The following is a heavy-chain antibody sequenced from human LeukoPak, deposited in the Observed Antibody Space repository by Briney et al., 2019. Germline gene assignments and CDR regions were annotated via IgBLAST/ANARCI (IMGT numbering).Heavy chain of an antibody. Sequence: PGGSLRLSCVASGLPIADFAMHWVRQAPGKGLEWVSYISRSGSTIHYADSVKGRFTTSRDNAKNSLYLQMNSLRAEDTAVYYCARDDIVGATSDYWGQGTLVTVSS. J-gene: IGHJ4*02. CDR1: GLPIADFA. D-gene: IGHD1-26*01. CDR3: ARDDIVGATSDY. V-gene: IGHV3-48*03. CDR2: ISRSGSTI.